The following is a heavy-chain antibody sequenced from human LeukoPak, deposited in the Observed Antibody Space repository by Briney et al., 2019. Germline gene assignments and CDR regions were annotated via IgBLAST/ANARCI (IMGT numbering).Heavy chain of an antibody. J-gene: IGHJ3*02. Sequence: PSETLSLTCTVSGGSISSYYWSWIRQPPGKGLEWIAYIYYSGTTNYNPSLRSRITISVDTSKSQFSLKLSSATAADTAVYYCARECSSSSGRRAFDIWGQGTMVTVSS. CDR1: GGSISSYY. V-gene: IGHV4-59*08. CDR2: IYYSGTT. CDR3: ARECSSSSGRRAFDI. D-gene: IGHD6-6*01.